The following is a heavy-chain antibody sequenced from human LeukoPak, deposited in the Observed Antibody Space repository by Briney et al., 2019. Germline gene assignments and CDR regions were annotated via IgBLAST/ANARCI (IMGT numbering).Heavy chain of an antibody. CDR3: AKAANYDILTGYYLDY. Sequence: GGSLRLSCAASGFTFSSFAMTWVRQAPGKGLEWVSAITGGGDTTYYADSVKGRFTISRDNSKNTLYLQMNNLRAEDTAIYYCAKAANYDILTGYYLDYWGQGTLVTVSS. V-gene: IGHV3-23*01. CDR2: ITGGGDTT. D-gene: IGHD3-9*01. J-gene: IGHJ4*02. CDR1: GFTFSSFA.